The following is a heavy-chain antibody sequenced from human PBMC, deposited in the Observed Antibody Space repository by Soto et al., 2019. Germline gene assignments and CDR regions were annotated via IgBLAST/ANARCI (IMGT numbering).Heavy chain of an antibody. Sequence: ASETLSLTCTVSGGSISSSSYYWGWIRQPPGKGLEWIGSIYYSGSTYYNPSLKSRVTISVDTSKNQFSLKLSSVTAADTAVYYCARHRSSMTRIAAAGRGNWFDPWRQGTLVTVYS. CDR3: ARHRSSMTRIAAAGRGNWFDP. D-gene: IGHD6-13*01. V-gene: IGHV4-39*01. CDR1: GGSISSSSYY. CDR2: IYYSGST. J-gene: IGHJ5*02.